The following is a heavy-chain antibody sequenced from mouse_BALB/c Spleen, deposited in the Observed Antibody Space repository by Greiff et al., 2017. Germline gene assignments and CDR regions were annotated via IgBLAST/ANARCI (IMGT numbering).Heavy chain of an antibody. CDR3: ARDGNYFYYFDY. CDR2: ISYSGST. CDR1: GYSITSDYA. Sequence: EVKLVESGPGLVKPSQSLSLTCTVTGYSITSDYAWNWIRQFPGNKLEWMGYISYSGSTSYNPSLKSRISITRDTSKNQFFLQLNSVTTEDTATYYCARDGNYFYYFDYWGQGTTLTVSS. J-gene: IGHJ2*01. D-gene: IGHD2-1*01. V-gene: IGHV3-2*02.